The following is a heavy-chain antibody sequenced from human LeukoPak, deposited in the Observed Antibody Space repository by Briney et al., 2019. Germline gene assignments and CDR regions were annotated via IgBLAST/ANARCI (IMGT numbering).Heavy chain of an antibody. CDR2: IWHDGSHK. CDR1: GFAFNTYA. J-gene: IGHJ4*02. CDR3: AREIFGSGGYPDF. Sequence: QPGGSLRLSCAASGFAFNTYAMHWVRQAPGQGLEWVALIWHDGSHKFYSNSVRGQFTISRDNSKNTVSLQMNNLRPEDTAVYYCAREIFGSGGYPDFWGQGTLVTVSS. D-gene: IGHD3-10*01. V-gene: IGHV3-33*01.